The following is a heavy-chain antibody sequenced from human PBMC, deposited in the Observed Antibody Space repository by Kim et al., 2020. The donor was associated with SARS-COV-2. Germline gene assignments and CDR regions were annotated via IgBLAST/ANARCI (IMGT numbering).Heavy chain of an antibody. J-gene: IGHJ4*02. Sequence: GGSLRLSCAASGFTFSSYAMHWVRQAPGKGLEWVAVISYDGSNKYYADSVKGRFTISRDNSKNTLYLQMNSLRAEDTAVYYCAREGHRYYFDYWGQGTLVTVSS. CDR2: ISYDGSNK. CDR1: GFTFSSYA. V-gene: IGHV3-30*04. CDR3: AREGHRYYFDY.